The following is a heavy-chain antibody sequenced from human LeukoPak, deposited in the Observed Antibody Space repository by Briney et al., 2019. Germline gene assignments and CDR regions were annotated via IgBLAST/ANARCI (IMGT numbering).Heavy chain of an antibody. J-gene: IGHJ4*02. D-gene: IGHD3-10*01. CDR3: AAMVRGDNFDY. V-gene: IGHV4-34*01. Sequence: SETLSLTCAVYGGSFSGYYWSWIRQPPGKGLEWIGEINHSGSTHYNPSLKSRVTISVDTSKKQFSLKLSSVTAADTAVYYCAAMVRGDNFDYWGQGTLVTVSS. CDR1: GGSFSGYY. CDR2: INHSGST.